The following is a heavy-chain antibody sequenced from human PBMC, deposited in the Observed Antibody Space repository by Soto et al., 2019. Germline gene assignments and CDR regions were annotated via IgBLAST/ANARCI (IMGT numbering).Heavy chain of an antibody. Sequence: ASVRGSCKASGYNCSACGITWERQVPGQGFEWMGLISAYSGNTNYAEKFQARVTRTTATSTSTAYMELRSRRSDYTAVYYGARDGLYYSGQRTSDTVSS. J-gene: IGHJ4*02. CDR2: ISAYSGNT. V-gene: IGHV1-18*01. CDR1: GYNCSACG. CDR3: ARDGLYY.